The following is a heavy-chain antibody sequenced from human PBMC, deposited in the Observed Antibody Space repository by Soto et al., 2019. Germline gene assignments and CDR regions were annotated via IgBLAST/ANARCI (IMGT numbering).Heavy chain of an antibody. CDR3: ARHRSGRYCSSTSCYTGGHDAFDI. Sequence: ASVKVSCKASGGTFSSYAISWVRQAPGQGLEWMGGIIPVFHTANYAQKFQGRVTISADESTNTAYMELSSLRSEDTAMYYCARHRSGRYCSSTSCYTGGHDAFDIWGQGTMVTVSS. D-gene: IGHD2-2*02. CDR1: GGTFSSYA. CDR2: IIPVFHTA. J-gene: IGHJ3*02. V-gene: IGHV1-69*13.